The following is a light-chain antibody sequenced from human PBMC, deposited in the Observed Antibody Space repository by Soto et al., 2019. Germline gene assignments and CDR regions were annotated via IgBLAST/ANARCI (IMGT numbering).Light chain of an antibody. CDR1: QSVLYSSNNKNY. Sequence: DIVMTQSPDSLAVSLGERATINCKSSQSVLYSSNNKNYLAWYQQKPGQPPKLLIYWASTRESGVPDRFSGSGYATYFTLTSSSLQAEDVAYYYCQQYDSTPYTFGQGTKLEIK. CDR3: QQYDSTPYT. CDR2: WAS. V-gene: IGKV4-1*01. J-gene: IGKJ2*01.